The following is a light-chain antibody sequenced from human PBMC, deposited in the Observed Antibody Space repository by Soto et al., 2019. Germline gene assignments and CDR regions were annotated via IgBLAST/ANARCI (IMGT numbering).Light chain of an antibody. J-gene: IGLJ1*01. CDR1: SSDVGGYNY. V-gene: IGLV2-14*03. CDR3: SSYTSSSTLDV. CDR2: DVS. Sequence: QSALTQPASVSGSPGQSITISCTGTSSDVGGYNYVSWYQQHPGKAPKLMIYDVSNRPSGVSNRFSGSKSGNTASLTISGLRAEDGGDYYCSSYTSSSTLDVFGTGTKFTVL.